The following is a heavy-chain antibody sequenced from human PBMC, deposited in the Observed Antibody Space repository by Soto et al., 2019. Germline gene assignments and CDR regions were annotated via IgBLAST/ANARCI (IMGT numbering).Heavy chain of an antibody. Sequence: PGGSLRLSCTGSGFPFDDFAINWVRQAPGKGLDWVSGITGSGRDTYYADSVKGRFTISRDNSKNMVFLQMNSLRAEDTALYYCAKNGLDNSPSAIDSWGPGTLVTVSS. CDR1: GFPFDDFA. V-gene: IGHV3-23*01. CDR2: ITGSGRDT. J-gene: IGHJ4*02. D-gene: IGHD2-8*01. CDR3: AKNGLDNSPSAIDS.